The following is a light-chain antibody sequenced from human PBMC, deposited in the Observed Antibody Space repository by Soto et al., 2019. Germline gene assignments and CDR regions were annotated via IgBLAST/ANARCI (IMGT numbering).Light chain of an antibody. CDR3: QQYQSLT. CDR1: QSVSSSY. V-gene: IGKV3-20*01. J-gene: IGKJ4*01. CDR2: GAS. Sequence: IVLTQSPAILALSPGDRSTLSCRASQSVSSSYLAWYQHKPGQAPRLLIHGASSRVTGIPDRFSGSGSGTDFTLTITRLEPEDFAVYYCQQYQSLTFGGGTMVDI.